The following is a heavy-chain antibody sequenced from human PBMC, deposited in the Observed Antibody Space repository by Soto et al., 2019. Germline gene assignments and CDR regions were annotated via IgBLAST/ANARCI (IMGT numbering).Heavy chain of an antibody. CDR3: ARQQSSWFDP. CDR2: ISGSGGST. CDR1: GFTFSSYV. Sequence: GGSLRLSCAASGFTFSSYVMSWVRQAPGKGLEWVSGISGSGGSTYYADSVKGRLTISRDNSKNTVYLQMSSLRVDDTAVYYCARQQSSWFDPWGQGTRVTVSS. J-gene: IGHJ5*02. D-gene: IGHD6-13*01. V-gene: IGHV3-23*01.